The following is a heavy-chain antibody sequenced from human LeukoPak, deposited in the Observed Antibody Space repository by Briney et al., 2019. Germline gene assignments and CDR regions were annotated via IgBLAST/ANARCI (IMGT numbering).Heavy chain of an antibody. J-gene: IGHJ3*02. CDR1: GGSISSGSYY. D-gene: IGHD1-14*01. CDR2: VYTSGST. Sequence: SQTLSLTCTVSGGSISSGSYYWSWIRQPAGKGLDWIGRVYTSGSTNYNPSLKSRVTISVDTSKNQFSLKLTSVTAADTAVYYCARGTGNAFDIWGQGTMVTVSS. CDR3: ARGTGNAFDI. V-gene: IGHV4-61*02.